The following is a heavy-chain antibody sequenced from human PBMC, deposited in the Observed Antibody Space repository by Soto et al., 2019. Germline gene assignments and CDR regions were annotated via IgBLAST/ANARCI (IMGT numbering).Heavy chain of an antibody. CDR2: LYSRGRT. Sequence: PSETLCLTCTVPDASIPSRSSSWGWSRQPPAKGLGWIGSLYSRGRTTNSPSLRSRVSMSINTSAAHTSMRLKSVTAAAPALSFCARQRTAVVTQAYFDVWGPGSLVTVSS. D-gene: IGHD2-21*02. CDR3: ARQRTAVVTQAYFDV. J-gene: IGHJ4*02. CDR1: DASIPSRSSS. V-gene: IGHV4-39*01.